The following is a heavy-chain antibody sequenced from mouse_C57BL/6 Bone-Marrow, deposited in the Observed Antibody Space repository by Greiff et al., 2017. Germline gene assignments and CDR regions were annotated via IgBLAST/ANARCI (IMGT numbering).Heavy chain of an antibody. J-gene: IGHJ2*01. CDR1: GYTFTSYW. V-gene: IGHV1-61*01. D-gene: IGHD2-5*01. Sequence: QVQLQQPGAELVRPGSSVKLSCKASGYTFTSYWMDWVKQRPGQGLEWIGNIYPSDSETHYNQKFKDKATLTVDKSSSTAYMQLSSLTSEDSAVYYCARMGYYSNYVFFDYGGQGTTLTVSS. CDR2: IYPSDSET. CDR3: ARMGYYSNYVFFDY.